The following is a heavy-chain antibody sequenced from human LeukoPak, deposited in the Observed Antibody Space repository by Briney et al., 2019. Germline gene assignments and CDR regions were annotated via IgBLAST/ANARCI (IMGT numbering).Heavy chain of an antibody. D-gene: IGHD3-9*01. V-gene: IGHV2-5*02. J-gene: IGHJ4*02. CDR2: IYWDDDK. Sequence: SGPTLVKPTHALTRTCTFSGFSLSTSGVGVGWIRQPPGKALEWLALIYWDDDKRYSPSLKSRLTITKDTSKNQVVLTMTNMDPVDTATYYCAHIPFYDILTGYYHFDYWGQGTLVTVSS. CDR1: GFSLSTSGVG. CDR3: AHIPFYDILTGYYHFDY.